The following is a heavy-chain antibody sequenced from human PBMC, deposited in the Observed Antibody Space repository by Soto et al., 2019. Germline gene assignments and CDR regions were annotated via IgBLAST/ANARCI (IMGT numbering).Heavy chain of an antibody. V-gene: IGHV3-21*06. CDR1: GFTFTRYS. J-gene: IGHJ4*02. Sequence: GGSLRLSCAASGFTFTRYSMNWVRQAPGKGLEWVSSISSTTNYIYYGDSMKGRFTISRDNAKNSLYLEMNRLRAEDTAVYYCARESEDLTSNFDYWGQGTLVTVSP. CDR2: ISSTTNYI. CDR3: ARESEDLTSNFDY.